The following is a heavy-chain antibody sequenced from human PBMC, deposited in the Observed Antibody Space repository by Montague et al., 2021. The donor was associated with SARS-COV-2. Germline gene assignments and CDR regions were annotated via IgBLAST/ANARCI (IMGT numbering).Heavy chain of an antibody. Sequence: SETLSLTCTVSGGSISSSNYFWGWIRQPPGKGLEWIGSIYFGGGTYYNPSLKSRVTISVDTSTNHFSLKLTSVTAADTAVYYCARDVGTGVSGDETEGGFDYWGQGTPVTVSS. D-gene: IGHD1-26*01. CDR2: IYFGGGT. CDR1: GGSISSSNYF. J-gene: IGHJ4*02. CDR3: ARDVGTGVSGDETEGGFDY. V-gene: IGHV4-39*07.